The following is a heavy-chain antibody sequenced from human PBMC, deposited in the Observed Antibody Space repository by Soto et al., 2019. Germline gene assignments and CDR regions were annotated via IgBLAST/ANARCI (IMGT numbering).Heavy chain of an antibody. D-gene: IGHD3-10*01. J-gene: IGHJ3*02. CDR1: GYSFTIYW. Sequence: GESLKISCKGSGYSFTIYWISWVLQMPGKGLEWMGRIDPSDSYTNYSPSFQGHVTISADKSISTAYLQWSSLRASDTAMYYCARQGGVGADDAFDIWGQGTMVTVSS. CDR2: IDPSDSYT. CDR3: ARQGGVGADDAFDI. V-gene: IGHV5-10-1*01.